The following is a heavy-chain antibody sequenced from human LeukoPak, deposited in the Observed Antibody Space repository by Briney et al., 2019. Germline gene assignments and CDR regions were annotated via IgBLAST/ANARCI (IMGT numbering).Heavy chain of an antibody. CDR3: ASGALYSSSSAAGIDY. CDR2: ISSSSSYI. J-gene: IGHJ4*02. Sequence: GGSLRLSCAASGFTFSSYSMNWVRQAPGKGLEWVSSISSSSSYIYYADSVKGRFTISRDNAKNSLYLQMNSLRAEDTAVYYCASGALYSSSSAAGIDYWGQGTLVTVSS. CDR1: GFTFSSYS. V-gene: IGHV3-21*01. D-gene: IGHD6-6*01.